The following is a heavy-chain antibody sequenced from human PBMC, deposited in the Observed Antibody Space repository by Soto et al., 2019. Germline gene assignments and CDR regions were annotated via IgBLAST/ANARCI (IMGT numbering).Heavy chain of an antibody. D-gene: IGHD6-6*01. V-gene: IGHV1-69*13. CDR3: AREYQKDSSSSTFDY. J-gene: IGHJ4*02. CDR1: GGTFSSYA. Sequence: SVKVSCKASGGTFSSYAISWVRQAPGQGLEWMGGIIPIFGTANYAQKFQGRVTITADESTSTAYMELSSLRSEDTAVYYCAREYQKDSSSSTFDYWGQGTLVTVSS. CDR2: IIPIFGTA.